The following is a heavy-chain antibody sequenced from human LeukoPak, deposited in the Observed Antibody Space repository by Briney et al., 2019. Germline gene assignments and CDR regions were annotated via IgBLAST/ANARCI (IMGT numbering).Heavy chain of an antibody. J-gene: IGHJ4*02. V-gene: IGHV4-34*01. CDR3: ARHPTTVVTLPYYFDF. Sequence: SETLSLTCAVYGGSFTSHHWNWSRQSAGKGLEWIGEVNHRGTTNYNPSLKSRVTISVDTSKNQFFLKLTSVTAADTAVYYCARHPTTVVTLPYYFDFWGQGTLVTVSS. CDR2: VNHRGTT. CDR1: GGSFTSHH. D-gene: IGHD4-23*01.